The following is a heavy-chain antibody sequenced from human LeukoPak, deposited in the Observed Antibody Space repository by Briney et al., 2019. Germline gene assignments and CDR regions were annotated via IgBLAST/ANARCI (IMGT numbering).Heavy chain of an antibody. Sequence: SGPALVKPTQTLTLTCTFSGFSLSTSGMCVSWIRQPPGKALEWLARIDWDDDKYYSTSLKTRLTISKDTSKNQVVLTMTNMDPVDTATYYCARIGGSYCNDAFDIWGQGTMVTVSS. J-gene: IGHJ3*02. CDR1: GFSLSTSGMC. D-gene: IGHD1-26*01. CDR2: IDWDDDK. V-gene: IGHV2-70*11. CDR3: ARIGGSYCNDAFDI.